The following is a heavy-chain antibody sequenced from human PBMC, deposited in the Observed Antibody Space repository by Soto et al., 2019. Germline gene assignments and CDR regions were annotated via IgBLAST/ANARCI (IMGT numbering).Heavy chain of an antibody. CDR2: ISGSGGST. CDR1: GLTFSSYA. J-gene: IGHJ4*02. D-gene: IGHD6-19*01. CDR3: AGRIAVAGTLAY. Sequence: GGSLRLSCAASGLTFSSYAMNWVRQAPGKGLEWVSSISGSGGSTFYADSVKGRFTISRDNSQNTLFLQMNSLTTEDTAVYYCAGRIAVAGTLAYWGQGTLVTVSS. V-gene: IGHV3-23*01.